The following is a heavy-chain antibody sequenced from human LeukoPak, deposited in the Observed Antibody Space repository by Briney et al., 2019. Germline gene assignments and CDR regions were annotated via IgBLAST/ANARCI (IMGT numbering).Heavy chain of an antibody. D-gene: IGHD5-12*01. Sequence: SETLSLTCTVSGYSISSGYYWGWIRQPPGKGLEWIGSIYHSGSTYYNPSLKSRVTISVDTSKNQFSLKVSSVTAADTAVYYCARWSSYRFDYWGQGTLVTVSS. V-gene: IGHV4-38-2*02. CDR2: IYHSGST. CDR1: GYSISSGYY. CDR3: ARWSSYRFDY. J-gene: IGHJ4*02.